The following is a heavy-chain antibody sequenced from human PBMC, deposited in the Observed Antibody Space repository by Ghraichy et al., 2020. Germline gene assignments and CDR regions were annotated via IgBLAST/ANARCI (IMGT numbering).Heavy chain of an antibody. CDR3: AKGTKRYCSGAICYPLDR. Sequence: GGSLRLSCAASGFNFPDFAMAWVRQAPGKGLEYVSITTDSGDHSIDVDSVRGRFTMSRDNSKNTLYLQMNSLRAEDTAIYHCAKGTKRYCSGAICYPLDRWGQGTLVTVSS. CDR2: TTDSGDHS. V-gene: IGHV3-23*01. J-gene: IGHJ5*02. CDR1: GFNFPDFA. D-gene: IGHD2-15*01.